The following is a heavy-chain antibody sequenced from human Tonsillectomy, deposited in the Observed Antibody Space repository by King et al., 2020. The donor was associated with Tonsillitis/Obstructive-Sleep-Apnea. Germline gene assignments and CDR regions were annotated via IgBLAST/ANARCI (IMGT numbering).Heavy chain of an antibody. J-gene: IGHJ6*03. V-gene: IGHV3-23*04. CDR2: ISGSGGST. CDR1: GFTFSSYA. Sequence: VQLVESGGGLVQPGGSLRLSCAASGFTFSSYAMSWVRQAPGKGLEWVSTISGSGGSTYYADSVKGRFTISRDNSKNTLYLQMNSLRAEDTAVYYCAKGGAGTEHYDPGYYYYYYMDVWGKGTTVTVSS. CDR3: AKGGAGTEHYDPGYYYYYYMDV. D-gene: IGHD5-12*01.